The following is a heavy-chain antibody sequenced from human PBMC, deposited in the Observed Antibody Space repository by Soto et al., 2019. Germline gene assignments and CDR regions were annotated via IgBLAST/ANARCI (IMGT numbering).Heavy chain of an antibody. J-gene: IGHJ4*02. Sequence: AGGSLRLSCEASGFTFSSYAMSWVCQAPGKGLEWVSAISGSGVSTYYADSVKGRFTISRDNSKNTLYLQMNSLRAEDTAVYYCAIYSSGWYPLDYWGQGTLVTVSS. V-gene: IGHV3-23*01. CDR3: AIYSSGWYPLDY. D-gene: IGHD6-19*01. CDR2: ISGSGVST. CDR1: GFTFSSYA.